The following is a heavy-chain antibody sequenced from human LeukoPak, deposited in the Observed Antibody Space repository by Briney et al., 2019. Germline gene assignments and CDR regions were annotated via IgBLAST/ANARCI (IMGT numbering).Heavy chain of an antibody. CDR1: GGSISSSNW. CDR3: ARDKWRWLRRNWYFDL. CDR2: IHHSGST. V-gene: IGHV4-4*02. Sequence: PSGTLSLTCAVSGGSISSSNWWSWVRPPPGKGLEWIGEIHHSGSTNYNPSLKSRVTISVDKSKNQFSLKLSSVTAADTAVYYCARDKWRWLRRNWYFDLWGRGTLVTVSS. J-gene: IGHJ2*01. D-gene: IGHD5-12*01.